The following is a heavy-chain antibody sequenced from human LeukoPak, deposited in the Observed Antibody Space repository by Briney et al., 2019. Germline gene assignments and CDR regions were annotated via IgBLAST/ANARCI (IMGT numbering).Heavy chain of an antibody. CDR3: AKAFEVVILLGSDAFDI. V-gene: IGHV3-30*02. CDR1: GFTFSSYS. Sequence: GGSLRLSCAASGFTFSSYSMNWVRQAPGKGLEWVAVIWYDGSNKYYADSVKGRFTISRDNSKNTLYLQMNSLRAEDTAVYYCAKAFEVVILLGSDAFDIWGQGTMVTVSS. D-gene: IGHD3-3*01. J-gene: IGHJ3*02. CDR2: IWYDGSNK.